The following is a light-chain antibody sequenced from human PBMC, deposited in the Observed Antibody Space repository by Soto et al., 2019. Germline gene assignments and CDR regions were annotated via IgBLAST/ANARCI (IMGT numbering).Light chain of an antibody. J-gene: IGKJ2*01. CDR1: QSVSSTY. CDR3: QQYDSSPPYT. CDR2: GAS. Sequence: EIVLTQSPGTLSLSPGERATLSCRASQSVSSTYLSWYQQQPGQASRLLIYGASSRATGIQDRFSGSGSGTDFTLTISRLEPEDFAVYYCQQYDSSPPYTFGQGTKMEIK. V-gene: IGKV3-20*01.